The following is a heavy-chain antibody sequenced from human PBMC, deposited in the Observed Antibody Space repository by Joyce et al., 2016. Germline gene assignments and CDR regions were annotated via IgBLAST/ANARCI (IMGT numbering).Heavy chain of an antibody. D-gene: IGHD5-18*01. J-gene: IGHJ4*02. Sequence: QVQLVQSGAEVKKPGASLKVSCKASGYAFSNYGITWVRQAPGQGLEWMGWSSAYNGNTNYAQKLQGRVTLTTDTSTSTAYMELRSLRFDDTAMYYCARDGRYSYGPLVYWGQGTLVTVSS. V-gene: IGHV1-18*01. CDR2: SSAYNGNT. CDR1: GYAFSNYG. CDR3: ARDGRYSYGPLVY.